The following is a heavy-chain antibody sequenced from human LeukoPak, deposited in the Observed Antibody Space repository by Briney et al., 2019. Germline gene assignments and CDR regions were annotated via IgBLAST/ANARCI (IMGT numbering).Heavy chain of an antibody. CDR2: INHSGST. J-gene: IGHJ1*01. Sequence: SETLSLTCAVYGGSFSGYYWSWIRQPPGKGLEWIGEINHSGSTNYNPSLKSRVTISVDTSKNQFSLKLSSVTAADTAVYYCARGTDSSGYDHEHWGQGTLVTVSS. CDR1: GGSFSGYY. CDR3: ARGTDSSGYDHEH. V-gene: IGHV4-34*01. D-gene: IGHD3-22*01.